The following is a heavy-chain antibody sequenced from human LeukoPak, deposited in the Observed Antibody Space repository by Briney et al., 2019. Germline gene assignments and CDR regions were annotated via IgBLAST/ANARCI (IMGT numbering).Heavy chain of an antibody. D-gene: IGHD3-10*01. Sequence: GASVTVSCKASGYTFTGYYMHWVRQAPGQGLEWMGWINPNSGGTNYAQKFQGWVTMTRDTSISTAYMELSRLRSDDTAVYYCARGSGASGIYGMDVWGQGTTVTVSS. CDR1: GYTFTGYY. J-gene: IGHJ6*02. V-gene: IGHV1-2*04. CDR3: ARGSGASGIYGMDV. CDR2: INPNSGGT.